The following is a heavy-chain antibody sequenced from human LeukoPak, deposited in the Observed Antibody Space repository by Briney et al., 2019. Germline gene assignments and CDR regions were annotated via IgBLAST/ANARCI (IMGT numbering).Heavy chain of an antibody. D-gene: IGHD3-3*01. V-gene: IGHV3-7*01. J-gene: IGHJ6*03. CDR1: GFTFSSYS. Sequence: GSLRLSCAASGFTFSSYSMSWVRQAPGKGLEWVANIKQDGSEKYYVDSVKGRFTISRDNAKNSLYLQMNSLRAEDTAVYYCARDAQYYDFWSGYYYYMDVWGKGTTVTVSS. CDR3: ARDAQYYDFWSGYYYYMDV. CDR2: IKQDGSEK.